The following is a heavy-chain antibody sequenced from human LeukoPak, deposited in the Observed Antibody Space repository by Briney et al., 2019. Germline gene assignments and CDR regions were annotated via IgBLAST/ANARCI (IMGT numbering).Heavy chain of an antibody. J-gene: IGHJ6*02. CDR3: ARELHYGSGSRNYYGMDV. CDR1: GFTFIASW. CDR2: IKQDGSEK. D-gene: IGHD3-10*01. V-gene: IGHV3-7*01. Sequence: GGTLRLSCEASGFTFIASWMSWVRQAPGKGLEWVANIKQDGSEKYYVDSVKGRFTISRDNAKNSLYLQMNSLRAEDTAVYYCARELHYGSGSRNYYGMDVWGQGTTVTVSS.